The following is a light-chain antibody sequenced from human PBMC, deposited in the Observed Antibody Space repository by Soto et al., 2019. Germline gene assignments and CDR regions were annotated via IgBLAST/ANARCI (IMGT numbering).Light chain of an antibody. V-gene: IGKV3-15*01. Sequence: EVVMTQSPATLSMSPGARAILSCRASQNINNNLAWYQLKPGQAPSLLIYGASARATGIPVSFSGSGSGTEFTRTISSLQSEDFAVYSCHQYDNWPPATFGGATKLEV. J-gene: IGKJ4*01. CDR3: HQYDNWPPAT. CDR1: QNINNN. CDR2: GAS.